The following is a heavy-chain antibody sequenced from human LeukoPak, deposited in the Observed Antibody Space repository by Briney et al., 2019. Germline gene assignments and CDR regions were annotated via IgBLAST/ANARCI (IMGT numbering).Heavy chain of an antibody. V-gene: IGHV1-69*05. CDR2: IIPIFGTA. CDR1: GGTFSSYA. D-gene: IGHD3-10*01. CDR3: ARGFTYGSGSYLNY. Sequence: ASVKVSCKASGGTFSSYAISWVRQAPGQGLEWMGGIIPIFGTANYAQKFQGRVTITTDESTSTAYMELSSLRSEDTAVYYCARGFTYGSGSYLNYWGQGTLVTVSS. J-gene: IGHJ4*02.